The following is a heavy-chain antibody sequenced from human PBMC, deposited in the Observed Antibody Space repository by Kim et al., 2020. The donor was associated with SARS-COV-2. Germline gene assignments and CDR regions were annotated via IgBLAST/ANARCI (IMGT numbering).Heavy chain of an antibody. J-gene: IGHJ5*02. CDR2: IYHSGST. CDR1: GYSISSGYY. V-gene: IGHV4-38-2*02. D-gene: IGHD6-13*01. CDR3: ARGRGITAAGKRFDP. Sequence: SETLSLTCTVSGYSISSGYYWGWIRQPPGKGLEWIGSIYHSGSTYYNPSLKSRVTISVDTSKNQFSLKLSSVTAADTAVYYCARGRGITAAGKRFDPWG.